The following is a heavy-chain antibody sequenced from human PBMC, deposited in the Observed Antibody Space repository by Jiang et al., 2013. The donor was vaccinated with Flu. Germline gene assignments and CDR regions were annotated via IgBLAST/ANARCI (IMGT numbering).Heavy chain of an antibody. CDR2: INHSGST. CDR1: GGSFSGYY. J-gene: IGHJ4*02. Sequence: LLKPSETLSLTCAVYGGSFSGYYWSWIRQPPGKGLEWIGEINHSGSTNYNPSLKSRVTISVDTSKNQFSLKLSSVTAADTAAYYCTRGRGNFDYWGQGTLVTVSS. V-gene: IGHV4-34*01. CDR3: TRGRGNFDY.